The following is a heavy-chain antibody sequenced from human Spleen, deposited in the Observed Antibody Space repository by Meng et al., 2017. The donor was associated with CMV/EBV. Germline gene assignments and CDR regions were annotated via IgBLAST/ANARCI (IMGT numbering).Heavy chain of an antibody. CDR3: AGWAYLYRLDIAVRYVLYAFDI. D-gene: IGHD6-6*01. V-gene: IGHV4-61*01. CDR1: GGSVSSGSYY. J-gene: IGHJ3*02. Sequence: SETLSLTCTVSGGSVSSGSYYWSWIRQPPGKGLEWIGYIDYSGSTNYNPFPKSRVTIAVHTSTNQFSLKLSSVTAADTAVYYCAGWAYLYRLDIAVRYVLYAFDIWGQGTMVTVSS. CDR2: IDYSGST.